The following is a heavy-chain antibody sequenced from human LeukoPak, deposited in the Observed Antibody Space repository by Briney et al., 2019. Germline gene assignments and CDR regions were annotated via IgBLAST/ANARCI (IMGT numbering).Heavy chain of an antibody. CDR2: ISSSSSTI. Sequence: GGSLRLSCAASGFTFSSYSMNWVRQAPGKGLEWVSYISSSSSTIYYADSVKGRFTISRDNAKNSLYLQMNSLRAEDTAVYCCARKGSRRDSLEAFDIWGQGTMVTVSS. CDR1: GFTFSSYS. J-gene: IGHJ3*02. D-gene: IGHD1-1*01. CDR3: ARKGSRRDSLEAFDI. V-gene: IGHV3-48*04.